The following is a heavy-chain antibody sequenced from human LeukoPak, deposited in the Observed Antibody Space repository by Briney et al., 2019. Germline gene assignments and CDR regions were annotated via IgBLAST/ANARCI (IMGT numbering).Heavy chain of an antibody. V-gene: IGHV4-59*08. D-gene: IGHD3-10*01. CDR2: VYYSGST. J-gene: IGHJ1*01. CDR1: GGSISSYY. CDR3: ARHYYGSGSYFYFQH. Sequence: SETLSLTCTVSGGSISSYYWSWSRQPPGKGLEWIGDVYYSGSTNYNPSLKSRVTISVDTSKNQFSLKLSSVTAADTAVYYCARHYYGSGSYFYFQHWGQGTLVTVSS.